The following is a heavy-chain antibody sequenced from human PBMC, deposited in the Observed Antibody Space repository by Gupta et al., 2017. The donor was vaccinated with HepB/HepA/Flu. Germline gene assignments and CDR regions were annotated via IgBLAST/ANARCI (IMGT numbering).Heavy chain of an antibody. D-gene: IGHD1-26*01. J-gene: IGHJ5*02. Sequence: EVQLLESGGGLVQPGGSLRLSCAGSGFTFSYYAMSWVRQAPGKGLEWISGISAVAGDTHYADSVKGRFTISRDDSKKSVYLQMNSLRAEDTAIYYCATKSRQRAYSGSLDWFDPWGQGTLVTVSS. CDR3: ATKSRQRAYSGSLDWFDP. CDR1: GFTFSYYA. CDR2: ISAVAGDT. V-gene: IGHV3-23*01.